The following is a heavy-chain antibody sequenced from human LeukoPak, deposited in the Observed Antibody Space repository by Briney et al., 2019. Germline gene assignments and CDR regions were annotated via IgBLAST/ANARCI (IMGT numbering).Heavy chain of an antibody. V-gene: IGHV3-33*01. Sequence: GGSLRLSCAASGFTFSSYGMHWVRQAPGKGLEWVAVIWYDGSNKYYADSVKGRFTISRDNSKNTLYLQMNSLRAEDTAVYYCARSFGVVTHYYMDVWGKGTTVTVSS. CDR1: GFTFSSYG. D-gene: IGHD3-3*01. CDR2: IWYDGSNK. J-gene: IGHJ6*03. CDR3: ARSFGVVTHYYMDV.